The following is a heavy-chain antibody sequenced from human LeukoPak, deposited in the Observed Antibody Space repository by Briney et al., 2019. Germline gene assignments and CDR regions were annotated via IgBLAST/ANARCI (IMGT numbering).Heavy chain of an antibody. Sequence: GSLRLSCAASGFSFSNAWMSWIRQPPGKGLEWIGYISYSGNTDYNPSLKSRVTISSDTSKNQFSLKLSSVTAADTAVYYCARSRLFGVITPLYYWGQGTLVTVSS. J-gene: IGHJ4*02. V-gene: IGHV4-59*01. CDR3: ARSRLFGVITPLYY. CDR1: GFSFSNAW. D-gene: IGHD3-3*01. CDR2: ISYSGNT.